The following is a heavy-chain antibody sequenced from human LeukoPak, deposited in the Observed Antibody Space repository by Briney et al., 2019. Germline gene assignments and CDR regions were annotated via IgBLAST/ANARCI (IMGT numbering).Heavy chain of an antibody. CDR3: ERLCKVTTCAKFAH. CDR1: GYSLGRGMYY. CDR2: IYHRGSI. J-gene: IGHJ1*01. V-gene: IGHV4-39*01. Sequence: SETLSLTCTVSGYSLGRGMYYWGGIRQAPGKGLTGVGSIYHRGSIFYNASFESRVAMSVDPSNNQFSLSLASVTAADTAVYYCERLCKVTTCAKFAHWGQGILVTVSS. D-gene: IGHD4-17*01.